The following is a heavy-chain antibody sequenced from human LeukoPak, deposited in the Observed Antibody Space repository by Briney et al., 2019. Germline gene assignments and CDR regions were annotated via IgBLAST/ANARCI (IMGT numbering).Heavy chain of an antibody. CDR3: ARDLLPHIVVVPAARPGGYYYGMDV. D-gene: IGHD2-2*01. CDR2: INPNSGGT. CDR1: GYTFTGYY. V-gene: IGHV1-2*02. J-gene: IGHJ6*02. Sequence: ASVKVSCKASGYTFTGYYMHWVRQAPGQGLEWMGWINPNSGGTNYAQKVQGRVTMTRDTSISTAYMELSRLRSDDTAVYYCARDLLPHIVVVPAARPGGYYYGMDVWGQGTTVTVSS.